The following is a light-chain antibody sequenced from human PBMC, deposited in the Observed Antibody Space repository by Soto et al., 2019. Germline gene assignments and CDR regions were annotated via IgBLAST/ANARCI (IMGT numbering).Light chain of an antibody. CDR3: QSYDSSLSGYV. Sequence: QSVRTQPPSASGAPGQRVTISCTGSSSNIGAGYDVHWYQQLPGTAPKLLIYGNSNRPSGVPDRFSGSKSGTSASLAITGLQAEDEANYYCQSYDSSLSGYVFGTGTKLTLL. CDR1: SSNIGAGYD. V-gene: IGLV1-40*01. J-gene: IGLJ1*01. CDR2: GNS.